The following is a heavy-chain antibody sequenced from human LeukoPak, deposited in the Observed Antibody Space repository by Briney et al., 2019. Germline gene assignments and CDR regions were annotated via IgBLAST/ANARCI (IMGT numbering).Heavy chain of an antibody. Sequence: GGSLRLSCAASGFTFSSYAMSWVRQAPGKGLEWVSAISGSGGSTYYADSVKGRFTISRDNSKNTLYLQMNSLRAEDTAVYYCAKGIRAAMVFRPFDYWGQGTLVTVSS. V-gene: IGHV3-23*01. CDR3: AKGIRAAMVFRPFDY. D-gene: IGHD5-18*01. CDR1: GFTFSSYA. J-gene: IGHJ4*02. CDR2: ISGSGGST.